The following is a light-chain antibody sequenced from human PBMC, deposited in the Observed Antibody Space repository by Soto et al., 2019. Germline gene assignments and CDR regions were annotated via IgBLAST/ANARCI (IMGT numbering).Light chain of an antibody. V-gene: IGKV3-11*01. CDR1: QSVSLS. J-gene: IGKJ1*01. CDR2: DAS. CDR3: QERTGWPPWT. Sequence: ESVLTQSPTTLPLPLGARPTLSFRPSQSVSLSLAWYQQTPGQAPRLLIYDASKSASGFPARFSGSGSGTAYTLTISSIETEDFAAYYCQERTGWPPWTFGQGTKVEI.